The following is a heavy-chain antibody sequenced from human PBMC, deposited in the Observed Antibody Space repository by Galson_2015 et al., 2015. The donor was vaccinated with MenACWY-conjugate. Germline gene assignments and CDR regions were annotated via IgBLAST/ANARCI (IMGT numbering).Heavy chain of an antibody. D-gene: IGHD3-3*01. CDR2: ISHGGST. Sequence: ETLSLTCTVSGGSIRSNDFYCAWFRQPPGKALGWIGEISHGGSTNYHPSLKSRATISLDTSENHFSLKLTSVTAADTAVYYCARSFGVVTTLDNWGQGTLVTVSS. V-gene: IGHV4-39*02. CDR1: GGSIRSNDFY. CDR3: ARSFGVVTTLDN. J-gene: IGHJ4*02.